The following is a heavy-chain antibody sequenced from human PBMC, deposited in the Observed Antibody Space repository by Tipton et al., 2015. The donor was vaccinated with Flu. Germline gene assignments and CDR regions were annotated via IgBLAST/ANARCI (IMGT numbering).Heavy chain of an antibody. Sequence: AVYGGSFSGYYWSWIRQPPGKGLEWIGEINHSGSTNYNPSLKSRVTISVDTSKNQFSLKLSSVTAADTAVYYCVVLRLLTFYWGQGTLVTVSS. CDR2: INHSGST. CDR1: GGSFSGYY. J-gene: IGHJ4*02. CDR3: VVLRLLTFY. V-gene: IGHV4-34*01. D-gene: IGHD2/OR15-2a*01.